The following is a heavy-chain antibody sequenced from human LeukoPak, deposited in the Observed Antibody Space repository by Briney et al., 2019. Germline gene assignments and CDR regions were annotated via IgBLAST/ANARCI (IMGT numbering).Heavy chain of an antibody. CDR2: ISSSSSYI. CDR1: GFTFSSYS. D-gene: IGHD3-22*01. CDR3: ARDLGYYYDSSGYYPTGS. V-gene: IGHV3-21*01. Sequence: GGSLRLSCAASGFTFSSYSMNWVRQAPGKGLEWVSSISSSSSYIYYADSVKGRFTISRDNAKNSLYLQMNSLRAEDTAVYYCARDLGYYYDSSGYYPTGSWGQGTLVTVSS. J-gene: IGHJ4*02.